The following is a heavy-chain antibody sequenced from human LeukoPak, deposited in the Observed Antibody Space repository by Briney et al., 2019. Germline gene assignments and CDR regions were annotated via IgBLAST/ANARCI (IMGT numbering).Heavy chain of an antibody. V-gene: IGHV4-39*07. CDR3: ASGYCGGACQLGGVDM. D-gene: IGHD2-21*02. Sequence: PSETLSLTCNVSGGSISSSSYYWGWIRRPPGKGLEWIGSIYYSGSTYYNPSLKSRLTISVDTSKNQFSLKLDSVTAADTAVYYCASGYCGGACQLGGVDMWGQGTMVTVSS. CDR2: IYYSGST. J-gene: IGHJ3*02. CDR1: GGSISSSSYY.